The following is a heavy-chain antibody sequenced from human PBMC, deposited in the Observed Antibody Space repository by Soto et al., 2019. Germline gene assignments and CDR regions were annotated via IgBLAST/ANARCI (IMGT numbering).Heavy chain of an antibody. CDR3: ARHCFHDFWSGYYSGMDV. CDR1: GYSFTSYW. J-gene: IGHJ6*02. D-gene: IGHD3-3*01. Sequence: PGESLKISCKGSGYSFTSYWIGWVRQMPGKGLEWMGIIYPGDSDTRYSPSFQGHVTISADKSISTAYLQWSSLKASETAMYYCARHCFHDFWSGYYSGMDVWGQATTVTVSS. V-gene: IGHV5-51*01. CDR2: IYPGDSDT.